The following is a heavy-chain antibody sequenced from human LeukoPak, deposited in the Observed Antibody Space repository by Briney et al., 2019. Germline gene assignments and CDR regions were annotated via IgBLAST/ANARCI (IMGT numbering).Heavy chain of an antibody. CDR3: ANREVRGYSPY. CDR2: ISGSGGST. D-gene: IGHD6-13*01. Sequence: GGSLRLSCAASGFTFSSYEMNWVRQAPGKGLEWVSAISGSGGSTYYADSVKGRFTISRDNSKNTLYLQMNSLRAEDTAVYYCANREVRGYSPYWGQGTLVTVSS. CDR1: GFTFSSYE. J-gene: IGHJ4*02. V-gene: IGHV3-23*01.